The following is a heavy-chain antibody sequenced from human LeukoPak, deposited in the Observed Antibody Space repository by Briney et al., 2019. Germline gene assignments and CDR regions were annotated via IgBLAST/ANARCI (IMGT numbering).Heavy chain of an antibody. Sequence: KPSETLSLTCTVWGGSIRSSRYYWGWVRQPPGKGLEWIGSIYYSGSTYYNPPLKSRVTISIDTSKNQFSLKLSSVTATDTAVFYCVKVVGAPNWFDPWGQGTLVTVSS. CDR1: GGSIRSSRYY. CDR2: IYYSGST. J-gene: IGHJ5*02. CDR3: VKVVGAPNWFDP. D-gene: IGHD1-26*01. V-gene: IGHV4-39*07.